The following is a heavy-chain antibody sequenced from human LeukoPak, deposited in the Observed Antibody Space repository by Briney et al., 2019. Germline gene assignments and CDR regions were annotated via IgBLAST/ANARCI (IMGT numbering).Heavy chain of an antibody. CDR2: INPNSGGT. D-gene: IGHD3-3*01. Sequence: ASVKVSCKASGYTFTGYYMHWVRQAPGQGLEWMGWINPNSGGTNYAQKFQGRVTMTRGTSISTAYMELSRLRSDDTAVYYCARGVTTDYDFWSGFRTFDYWGQGTLVTVSS. V-gene: IGHV1-2*02. J-gene: IGHJ4*02. CDR3: ARGVTTDYDFWSGFRTFDY. CDR1: GYTFTGYY.